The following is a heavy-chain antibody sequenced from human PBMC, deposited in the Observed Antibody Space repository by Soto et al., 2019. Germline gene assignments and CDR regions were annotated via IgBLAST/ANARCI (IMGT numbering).Heavy chain of an antibody. D-gene: IGHD2-2*01. CDR1: GGYISSYY. Sequence: PSETLSLTCXVSGGYISSYYWTWIRQPPGKGLEWIGYIYYSGSTNYNPSLKSRVTMSIDTSKNQFSLKLSSVTAADTAVYYCARAFGSTMPSLFWGQGTLVTVSS. J-gene: IGHJ4*02. CDR2: IYYSGST. V-gene: IGHV4-59*01. CDR3: ARAFGSTMPSLF.